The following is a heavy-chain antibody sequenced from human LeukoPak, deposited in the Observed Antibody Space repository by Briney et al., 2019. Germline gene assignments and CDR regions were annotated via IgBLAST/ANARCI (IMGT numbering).Heavy chain of an antibody. CDR1: GFTFSDYY. J-gene: IGHJ4*02. CDR3: ARARLATGYYFDC. D-gene: IGHD3-9*01. V-gene: IGHV3-11*05. CDR2: IGTSTSYT. Sequence: GGSLRLSCAASGFTFSDYYMGWIRQPPGKGLEWVSYIGTSTSYTNYADSVKGRFSISRDNAKNSLSLQMNSLRAEDTALYYCARARLATGYYFDCWGQGTLVTVSS.